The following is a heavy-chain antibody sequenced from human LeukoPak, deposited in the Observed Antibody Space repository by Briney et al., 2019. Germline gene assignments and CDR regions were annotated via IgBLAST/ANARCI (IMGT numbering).Heavy chain of an antibody. CDR3: AAGEDTAMVY. CDR1: GFTFTSST. D-gene: IGHD5-18*01. CDR2: IVVGSGNT. Sequence: SVTVSCKASGFTFTSSTIQWVRQARGQRLEWVGWIVVGSGNTNYAQKFQDTVTITRDMSTGTAYMELSSLRSEDTAVYYCAAGEDTAMVYWAQGTLVTVSS. V-gene: IGHV1-58*02. J-gene: IGHJ4*02.